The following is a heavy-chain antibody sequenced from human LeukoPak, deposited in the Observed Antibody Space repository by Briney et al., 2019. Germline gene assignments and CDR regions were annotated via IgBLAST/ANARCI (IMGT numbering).Heavy chain of an antibody. CDR2: VIPILGMA. J-gene: IGHJ4*02. V-gene: IGHV1-69*04. CDR3: ARENSGSYGY. D-gene: IGHD1-26*01. CDR1: GGTFSSHV. Sequence: SVKVSCKASGGTFSSHVISWVRQAPGQGLEWMGKVIPILGMAHYAQKFQGRVTITADKSTSTAYMELSSLRSEDTAVYYCARENSGSYGYWGQGTLVTVSS.